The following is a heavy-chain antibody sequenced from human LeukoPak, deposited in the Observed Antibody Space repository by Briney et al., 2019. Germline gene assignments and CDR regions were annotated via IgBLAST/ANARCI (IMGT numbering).Heavy chain of an antibody. CDR3: ATESYSGSYLYAFDI. D-gene: IGHD1-26*01. J-gene: IGHJ3*02. CDR1: GYTLTELS. V-gene: IGHV1-24*01. Sequence: ASVKVTCKVSGYTLTELSMHWVRQAPGKGLEWMGGFDPEDGETIYAQKFQGRVTMTEDTSTDTAYMELSSLRSEDTAVYYCATESYSGSYLYAFDIWGQGTMVTVSS. CDR2: FDPEDGET.